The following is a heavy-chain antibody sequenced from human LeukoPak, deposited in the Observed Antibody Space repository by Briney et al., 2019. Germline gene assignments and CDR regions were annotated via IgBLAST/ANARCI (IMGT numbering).Heavy chain of an antibody. D-gene: IGHD3-16*01. CDR1: GYTFTRQW. J-gene: IGHJ4*02. Sequence: GESLKISCEASGYTFTRQWIGWVRQMPGTGLEWVGIIYPRDSDTIYSPSFQGHATISADTSINTAYLEWRSLEASDTAMYYCARHSDVVGAIWGQGTQVTVSS. V-gene: IGHV5-51*01. CDR2: IYPRDSDT. CDR3: ARHSDVVGAI.